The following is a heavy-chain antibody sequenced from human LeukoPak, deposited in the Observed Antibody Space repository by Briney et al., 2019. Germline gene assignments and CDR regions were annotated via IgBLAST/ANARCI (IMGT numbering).Heavy chain of an antibody. Sequence: GGSLRLSCAASGFTFSSYSMNWVRQAPGKGLEWVSSISSSSSYIFYAASVKGRFTISRDNAKNSLYLQMNSLRAEDTAVYYCARDHPAAGTNFDYWGQGTLVTVSS. V-gene: IGHV3-21*01. CDR3: ARDHPAAGTNFDY. CDR1: GFTFSSYS. D-gene: IGHD6-13*01. CDR2: ISSSSSYI. J-gene: IGHJ4*02.